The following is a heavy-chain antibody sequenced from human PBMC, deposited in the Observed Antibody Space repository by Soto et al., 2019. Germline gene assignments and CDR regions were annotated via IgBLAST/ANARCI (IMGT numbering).Heavy chain of an antibody. D-gene: IGHD3-22*01. CDR3: ARDWSYYYDSSGYYYPADDAFDI. V-gene: IGHV3-48*03. CDR2: ISSSGSTI. J-gene: IGHJ3*02. Sequence: GGSLRLSCAASGFTFSSYEMNWVRQAPGKGLEWVSYISSSGSTIYYADSVKGRFTISRDNAKNSLYLQMNSLRAEDTAVYYCARDWSYYYDSSGYYYPADDAFDIWGQGTMVTV. CDR1: GFTFSSYE.